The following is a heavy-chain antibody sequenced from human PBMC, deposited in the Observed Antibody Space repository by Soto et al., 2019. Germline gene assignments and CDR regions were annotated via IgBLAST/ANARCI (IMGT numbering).Heavy chain of an antibody. CDR2: IIPIFGTA. Sequence: WASVKVSCKASGGTFSSYAISWVRQAPGQGLEWMGGIIPIFGTANYAQKFQGRVTITADESTSTAYMELSSLRSEDTAVYYCARPDTYYYDSSGYYCVYWGQGTLVTVSS. CDR1: GGTFSSYA. CDR3: ARPDTYYYDSSGYYCVY. J-gene: IGHJ4*02. D-gene: IGHD3-22*01. V-gene: IGHV1-69*13.